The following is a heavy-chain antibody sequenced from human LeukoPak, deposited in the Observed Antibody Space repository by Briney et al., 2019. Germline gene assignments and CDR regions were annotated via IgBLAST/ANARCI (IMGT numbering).Heavy chain of an antibody. CDR2: INHSGST. V-gene: IGHV4-34*01. Sequence: SETLSLTCAVYGGSFSGYYWSWIRQPPGKGLEWIGEINHSGSTNYNPSLKSRVTISVDTSKNQFSLKLSSVTAADTAVYYCASTGRQSGGSGSYCNKQITGQIDYWGQGTLVTVSS. CDR3: ASTGRQSGGSGSYCNKQITGQIDY. J-gene: IGHJ4*02. D-gene: IGHD3-10*01. CDR1: GGSFSGYY.